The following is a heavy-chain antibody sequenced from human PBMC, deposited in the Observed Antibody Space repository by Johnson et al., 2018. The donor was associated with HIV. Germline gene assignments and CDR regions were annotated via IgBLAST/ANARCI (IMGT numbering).Heavy chain of an antibody. J-gene: IGHJ3*02. V-gene: IGHV3-23*04. D-gene: IGHD1-20*01. Sequence: VQLVESGGGVVQPGRSLRLSCAASGFTFSSYAMSWVRQAPGKGLEWVSGISWNSGSIGYADSVKGRFTISRDNSKNTLYLQMNSLRAEYTAGYYCARNLMRYNWNADAFDIWGQGTMVTVSS. CDR3: ARNLMRYNWNADAFDI. CDR1: GFTFSSYA. CDR2: ISWNSGSI.